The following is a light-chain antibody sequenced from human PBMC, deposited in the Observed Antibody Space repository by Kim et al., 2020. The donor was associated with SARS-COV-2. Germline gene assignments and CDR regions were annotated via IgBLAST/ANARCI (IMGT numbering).Light chain of an antibody. CDR3: QQTYSNPYS. CDR2: SAS. CDR1: QSITRF. Sequence: DIQMTQSPSSLSASVGDRVTITCRASQSITRFSNWYQQKPGEAPKLLIYSASNLQSGVPSRFSGSGSGTDFTLTINSLQPEDFAIYYCQQTYSNPYSFGQGTKLEI. J-gene: IGKJ2*03. V-gene: IGKV1-39*01.